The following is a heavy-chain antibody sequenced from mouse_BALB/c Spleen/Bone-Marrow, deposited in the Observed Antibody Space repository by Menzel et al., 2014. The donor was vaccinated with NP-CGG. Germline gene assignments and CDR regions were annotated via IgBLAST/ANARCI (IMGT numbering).Heavy chain of an antibody. V-gene: IGHV14-3*02. J-gene: IGHJ1*01. CDR1: GFNIEDTY. CDR2: IDPANGNT. D-gene: IGHD2-4*01. CDR3: ATMITDWYFDV. Sequence: DVKLQESGAELVKPGASVKLSCTASGFNIEDTYMHWVKQRPEQGLEWIGRIDPANGNTKYDPKFQGKATITADTSSNTAYLQLSSLTSEDTAVYYCATMITDWYFDVWGAGTTVTVSS.